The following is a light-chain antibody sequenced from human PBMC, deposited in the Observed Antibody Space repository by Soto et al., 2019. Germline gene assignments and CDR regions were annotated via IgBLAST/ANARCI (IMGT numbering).Light chain of an antibody. CDR2: DAF. Sequence: EIVLTQSPATLSLSPGERATLSCRASQSISSYLAWYQQKPGQAPRLLIYDAFNRATGIPARFSGSGSGTDFTLSISSLEPEDFAVYYCQQRGTWPPTFGPGTKVDIK. J-gene: IGKJ3*01. CDR3: QQRGTWPPT. V-gene: IGKV3-11*01. CDR1: QSISSY.